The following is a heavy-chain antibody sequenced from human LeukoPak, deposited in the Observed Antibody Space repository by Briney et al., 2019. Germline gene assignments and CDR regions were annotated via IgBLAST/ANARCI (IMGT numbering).Heavy chain of an antibody. D-gene: IGHD6-19*01. Sequence: KTSETLSLTCTVSGGSISSYYWSWIRQPPGKGLEWIGYIYYSGSTNYNPSLKSRVTISVDTSKNQFSLKLSSVTAADTAVYYCARHSSAWYGRLFDSWGQGTLVTVSS. CDR3: ARHSSAWYGRLFDS. CDR2: IYYSGST. CDR1: GGSISSYY. V-gene: IGHV4-59*08. J-gene: IGHJ4*02.